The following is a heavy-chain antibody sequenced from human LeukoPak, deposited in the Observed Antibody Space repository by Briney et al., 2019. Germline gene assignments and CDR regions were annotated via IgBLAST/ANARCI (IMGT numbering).Heavy chain of an antibody. CDR2: IYYSGST. Sequence: KASETLSLTCTVSGGSVSSGSYYWSWIRQPPGKGLEWIGYIYYSGSTNYNPSLKSRVTISVDTSKNQFSLKLSSVTAADTAVYYCAREGGLQPFDYWGQGTLVTVSS. J-gene: IGHJ4*02. CDR1: GGSVSSGSYY. D-gene: IGHD4-11*01. V-gene: IGHV4-61*01. CDR3: AREGGLQPFDY.